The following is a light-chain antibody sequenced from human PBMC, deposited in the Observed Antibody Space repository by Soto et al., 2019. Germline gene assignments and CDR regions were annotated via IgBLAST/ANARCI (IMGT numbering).Light chain of an antibody. CDR3: QHYNNWPPWT. CDR1: QSVSSD. Sequence: EIVMTQSPATLSVSPGERATLSCRASQSVSSDLAWYQQKPGQAPSLLIYGASTRATGIPARFSGSGSGTEFTLTISNLQSEDFAVYYCQHYNNWPPWTFGQGTKVEIK. CDR2: GAS. V-gene: IGKV3-15*01. J-gene: IGKJ1*01.